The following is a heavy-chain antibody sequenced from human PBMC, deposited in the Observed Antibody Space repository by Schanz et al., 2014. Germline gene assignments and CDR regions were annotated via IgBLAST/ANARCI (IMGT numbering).Heavy chain of an antibody. V-gene: IGHV4-34*01. Sequence: QVQLQQWGAGLLKPSETLSLTCAVYGGSFSAYYWNWIRQPPGKGLEWIGEINHSGSTNYNPSLKSRVTMSLDTSNTQFSLKLSSVTAADTAVYYCARGHDYFWGSYRRSPWGYFDLWGRGSLVTVSS. J-gene: IGHJ2*01. D-gene: IGHD3-16*02. CDR3: ARGHDYFWGSYRRSPWGYFDL. CDR2: INHSGST. CDR1: GGSFSAYY.